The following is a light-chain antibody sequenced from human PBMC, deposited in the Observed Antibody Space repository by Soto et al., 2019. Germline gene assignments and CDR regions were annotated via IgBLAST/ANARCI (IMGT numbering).Light chain of an antibody. CDR1: QGIRNF. CDR3: QKYSSVPV. J-gene: IGKJ3*01. CDR2: AAS. Sequence: DIQMTQSPTSLSASVGDRVTITCRASQGIRNFVAWYQQKPGKPPKLLIYAASTLQSGVPSRFSGSGSGTDFTLIINSLQPEDVATYSCQKYSSVPVFGPGTKVEI. V-gene: IGKV1-27*01.